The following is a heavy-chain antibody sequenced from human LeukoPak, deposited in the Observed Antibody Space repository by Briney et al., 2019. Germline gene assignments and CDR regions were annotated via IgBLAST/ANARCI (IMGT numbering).Heavy chain of an antibody. CDR1: GGSIRTTSYY. Sequence: PSETLSLTCTVYGGSIRTTSYYWAWLRQTPGKGLEWIGSIYYSGGTHYNPSLESRVTISVDTSKKQFSLKLTSVTASDTATYYCARNPSLGVVAAYGPVAYMDIWGKGTTVSVSS. J-gene: IGHJ6*03. V-gene: IGHV4-39*01. D-gene: IGHD2-15*01. CDR2: IYYSGGT. CDR3: ARNPSLGVVAAYGPVAYMDI.